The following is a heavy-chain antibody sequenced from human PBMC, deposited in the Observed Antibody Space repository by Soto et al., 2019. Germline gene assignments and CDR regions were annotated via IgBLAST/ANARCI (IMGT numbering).Heavy chain of an antibody. V-gene: IGHV1-46*01. Sequence: ASVKVSCKASGYTFTGYYMHRVRQAPGQGLEWMGIINPSGGSTSYAQKFQGRVTMTRDTSTSTVYMELSSLRSEDTAVYYCARAVSPRNWFDPWGQGTLVTVSS. CDR2: INPSGGST. CDR1: GYTFTGYY. CDR3: ARAVSPRNWFDP. D-gene: IGHD4-4*01. J-gene: IGHJ5*02.